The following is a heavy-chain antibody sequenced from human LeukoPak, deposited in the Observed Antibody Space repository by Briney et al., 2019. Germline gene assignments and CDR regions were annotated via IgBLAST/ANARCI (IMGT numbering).Heavy chain of an antibody. CDR1: GFTVSSNY. J-gene: IGHJ4*02. D-gene: IGHD3-22*01. CDR2: ISGSGGST. CDR3: ANKLEDYYDSSGYYLDY. Sequence: PGGSLRLSCAASGFTVSSNYMSWVRQAPGKGLEWVSAISGSGGSTYYADSVKGRFTISRDNSKNTLYLQMNSLRAEDTAVYYCANKLEDYYDSSGYYLDYWGQGTLVTVSS. V-gene: IGHV3-23*01.